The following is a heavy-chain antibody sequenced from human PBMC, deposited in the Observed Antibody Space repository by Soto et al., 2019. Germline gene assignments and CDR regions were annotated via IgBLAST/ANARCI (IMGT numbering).Heavy chain of an antibody. Sequence: SETLSLTCTVSGGSISSYYWSWIRQPPGKGLEWIGYIFYTGITKYNPSLKSRVTMSVDTSSHYFSLKVNSVTAADTAVYYCAIYGSGSYDTFWGRGTLVTVSS. J-gene: IGHJ4*02. CDR2: IFYTGIT. CDR1: GGSISSYY. V-gene: IGHV4-59*01. CDR3: AIYGSGSYDTF. D-gene: IGHD3-10*01.